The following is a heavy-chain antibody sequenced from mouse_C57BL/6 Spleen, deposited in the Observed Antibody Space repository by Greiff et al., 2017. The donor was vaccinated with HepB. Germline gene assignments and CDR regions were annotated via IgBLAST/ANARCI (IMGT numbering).Heavy chain of an antibody. Sequence: EVQLVESGGDLVKPGGSLKLSCAASGFTFSSYGMSWVRQTPDKRLEWVATISSGGSYTYYPDSVKGRFTISRDNAKNTLYLQMSSLKSEDTAMYYCARVLLLREDWYFDVWGTGTTVTVSS. CDR1: GFTFSSYG. CDR3: ARVLLLREDWYFDV. D-gene: IGHD1-1*01. V-gene: IGHV5-6*01. J-gene: IGHJ1*03. CDR2: ISSGGSYT.